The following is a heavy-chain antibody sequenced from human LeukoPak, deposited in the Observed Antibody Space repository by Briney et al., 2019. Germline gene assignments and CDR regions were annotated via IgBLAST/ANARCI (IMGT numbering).Heavy chain of an antibody. J-gene: IGHJ1*01. CDR2: ISSSGSTI. CDR1: GLPFSTYW. D-gene: IGHD3-22*01. V-gene: IGHV3-48*04. CDR3: ARGFNTYYYDSSGYPEYFQH. Sequence: GGSLRLSCAASGLPFSTYWMHWVRQAPGKGLEWVSYISSSGSTIYYADSVKGRFTISRDNAKNSLYLQMNSLRAEDTAVYYCARGFNTYYYDSSGYPEYFQHWGQGTLVTVSS.